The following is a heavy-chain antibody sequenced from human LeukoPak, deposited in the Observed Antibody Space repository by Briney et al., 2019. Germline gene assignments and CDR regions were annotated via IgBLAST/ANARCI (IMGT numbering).Heavy chain of an antibody. CDR2: ISWNSGSI. V-gene: IGHV3-9*01. Sequence: PGGSLRLSCAGSGFIFNNYAMHWVRQPPGKGLEWVSGISWNSGSIDYADSVKGRFTISRDNAENSLYLQMNSLRVEDTAFYYCARDLAYSRLDYWGQGMLVTVSS. D-gene: IGHD5-18*01. CDR1: GFIFNNYA. J-gene: IGHJ4*02. CDR3: ARDLAYSRLDY.